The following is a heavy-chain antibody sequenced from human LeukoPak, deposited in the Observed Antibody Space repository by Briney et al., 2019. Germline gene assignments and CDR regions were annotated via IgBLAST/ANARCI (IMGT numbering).Heavy chain of an antibody. CDR3: ARVSMARGVIITLHFDY. CDR1: GFTFSSYS. J-gene: IGHJ4*02. CDR2: ISSSSSYI. D-gene: IGHD3-10*01. V-gene: IGHV3-21*01. Sequence: SGGSLRLSCAASGFTFSSYSMNWVRQAPGKGLEWVSSISSSSSYIYYADSVKGRFTISRDNAKNSLYLQMNSLRAEDTAVYYCARVSMARGVIITLHFDYWGQGTLVTVSS.